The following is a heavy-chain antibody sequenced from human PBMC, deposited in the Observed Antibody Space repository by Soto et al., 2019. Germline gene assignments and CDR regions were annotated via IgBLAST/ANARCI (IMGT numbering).Heavy chain of an antibody. Sequence: SETLSLTCSVSGAALNSGNYYWSWIRQVPGKGLEWIGHIYVTGAVDYNPSLRDRTTISQDTSERQFSLNLRLVTAADTAVYYCARLRIATNNYKWFDPWGQGTLVTVSS. CDR2: IYVTGAV. CDR3: ARLRIATNNYKWFDP. CDR1: GAALNSGNYY. J-gene: IGHJ5*02. V-gene: IGHV4-31*03. D-gene: IGHD2-21*01.